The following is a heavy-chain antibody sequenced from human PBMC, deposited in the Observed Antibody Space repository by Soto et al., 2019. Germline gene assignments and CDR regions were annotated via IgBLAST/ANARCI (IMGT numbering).Heavy chain of an antibody. CDR3: ARTIHGDYDLLYYYYYYMDV. V-gene: IGHV1-18*01. CDR2: ISAYNGNT. CDR1: GYTFTIYG. D-gene: IGHD4-17*01. J-gene: IGHJ6*03. Sequence: ASLKVSCKASGYTFTIYGISWVRQAPGQGLEWMGWISAYNGNTNYAQKLQGRVTMTTDTSTSTAYMELRSLRSDDTAVYYCARTIHGDYDLLYYYYYYMDVWGKGTTVTVSS.